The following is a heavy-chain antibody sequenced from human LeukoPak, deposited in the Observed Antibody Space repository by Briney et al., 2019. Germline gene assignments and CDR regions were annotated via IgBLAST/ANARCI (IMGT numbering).Heavy chain of an antibody. J-gene: IGHJ4*02. CDR1: GFRFSDYD. Sequence: GGSLRLSCAASGFRFSDYDMNWVRQAPGKGLEWISYIRSGSGSTVYYADSVKGRFTISRDNAKNSLYLQMNSLRDEDTAVYYCARRFDHWGQGTLVTVSS. CDR2: IRSGSGSTV. CDR3: ARRFDH. V-gene: IGHV3-48*02.